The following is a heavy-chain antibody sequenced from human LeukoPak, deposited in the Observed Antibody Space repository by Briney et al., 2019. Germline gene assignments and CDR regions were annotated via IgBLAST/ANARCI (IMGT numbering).Heavy chain of an antibody. D-gene: IGHD4-11*01. Sequence: PSQTLSLTCTVSGNSISSGDNYWSWIRQPAGKGLEWIGRIYTSGSTNYNPSLKSRVTISGDTSKNQFSLKLRSVTAADTAVYYCARSKGRVSWFDPWGQGTLVTVSS. V-gene: IGHV4-61*02. CDR2: IYTSGST. CDR1: GNSISSGDNY. CDR3: ARSKGRVSWFDP. J-gene: IGHJ5*02.